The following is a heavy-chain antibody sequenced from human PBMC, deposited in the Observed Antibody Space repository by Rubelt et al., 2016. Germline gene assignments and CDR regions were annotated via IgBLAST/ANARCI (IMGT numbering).Heavy chain of an antibody. CDR2: ISYDGSKK. V-gene: IGHV3-30-3*01. CDR1: GFTFSSYA. CDR3: AIQAAGSYYDYFQH. Sequence: QLVESGGGVVQPGKSLRLSCAASGFTFSSYAMHWVRQAPGKGLEWVAVISYDGSKKNYADSVKGRFTISRDNSKNTLYLQMNSLRAEDTAVYYCAIQAAGSYYDYFQHWGQGTLVTVSS. J-gene: IGHJ1*01. D-gene: IGHD1-26*01.